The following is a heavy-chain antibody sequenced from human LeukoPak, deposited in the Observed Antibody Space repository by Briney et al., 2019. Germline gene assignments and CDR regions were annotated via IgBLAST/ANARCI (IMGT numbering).Heavy chain of an antibody. V-gene: IGHV4-39*01. CDR1: GGSFSTSTYY. CDR2: IYYSGRT. J-gene: IGHJ4*02. D-gene: IGHD4-17*01. CDR3: ASPNGDTRDY. Sequence: SETLSLTCTVSGGSFSTSTYYWGWLRQPPGTGLEWIGSIYYSGRTYYNPPLKSRVTMSEDTSKNQFSLKLSSVTAADTAVYYCASPNGDTRDYWGQGTLVTVSS.